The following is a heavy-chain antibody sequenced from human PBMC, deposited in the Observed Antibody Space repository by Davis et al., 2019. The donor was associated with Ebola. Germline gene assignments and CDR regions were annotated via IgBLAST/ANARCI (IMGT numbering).Heavy chain of an antibody. CDR3: ARGGCSGGSCYSPDY. Sequence: AASVKVSCKASGGTFSSYAISWVRQAPGQGLEWMGWISAYNGNTNYAQKLQGRVTMTTDTSTSTAYMELRSLRSDDTAVYYCARGGCSGGSCYSPDYWGQGTLVTVSS. J-gene: IGHJ4*02. D-gene: IGHD2-15*01. CDR2: ISAYNGNT. CDR1: GGTFSSYA. V-gene: IGHV1-18*01.